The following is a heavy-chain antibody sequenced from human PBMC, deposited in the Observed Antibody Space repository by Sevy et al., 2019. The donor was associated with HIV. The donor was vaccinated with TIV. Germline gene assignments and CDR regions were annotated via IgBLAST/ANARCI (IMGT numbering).Heavy chain of an antibody. J-gene: IGHJ3*01. D-gene: IGHD3-22*01. V-gene: IGHV3-20*01. CDR1: GFTFSNFW. Sequence: GGSLRLSCAASGFTFSNFWMSWVRQAPGKGLEWVSGINWNGDNTGYGDSLKGRFTISRDNAKNSLYLQIDSLRAEDTALYHCARSTYYYDTTGYGAFDLWGQGTMVTVSS. CDR3: ARSTYYYDTTGYGAFDL. CDR2: INWNGDNT.